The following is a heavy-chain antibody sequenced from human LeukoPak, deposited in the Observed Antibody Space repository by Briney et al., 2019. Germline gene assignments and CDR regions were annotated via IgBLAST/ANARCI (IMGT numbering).Heavy chain of an antibody. CDR2: IGDTT. CDR1: GFSFSSYW. Sequence: GGSLRLSCAAPGFSFSSYWMSWVRQAPGKGLEWVSAIGDTTYYADSVEGRFTISRDNSKNTLYLQMNSLRAEDAAIYYCAKAFAFVGANFFDYWGQGTLVTVSS. D-gene: IGHD1-26*01. CDR3: AKAFAFVGANFFDY. J-gene: IGHJ4*02. V-gene: IGHV3-23*01.